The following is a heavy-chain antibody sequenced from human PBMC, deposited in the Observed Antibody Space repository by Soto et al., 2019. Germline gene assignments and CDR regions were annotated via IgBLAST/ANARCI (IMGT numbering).Heavy chain of an antibody. CDR2: IYWHDDE. CDR3: AHRGGATVGLYYFDY. J-gene: IGHJ4*02. Sequence: GPTLVNPTQNLTLTCTFSGFSLSTTGVGVSWIRQPPGKALEWLALIYWHDDERYSPSLKSRLTITKDTSKNQVVLTMTNMDPVDTATYYCAHRGGATVGLYYFDYWGQGALVTVSS. V-gene: IGHV2-5*01. D-gene: IGHD3-16*01. CDR1: GFSLSTTGVG.